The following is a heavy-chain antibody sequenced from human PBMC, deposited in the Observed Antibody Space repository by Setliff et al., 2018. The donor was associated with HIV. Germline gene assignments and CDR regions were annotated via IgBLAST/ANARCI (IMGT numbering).Heavy chain of an antibody. CDR3: ARHSPSDY. CDR1: GGSISSGYYY. CDR2: IYYSGNP. Sequence: SETLSLTCTVSGGSISSGYYYWSWVRQHPGKGLEWIGYIYYSGNPFYNPSLRSRVTISLDTSKNQFSLKLSSVTAADTAVYYCARHSPSDYWGQGTLVTVSS. J-gene: IGHJ4*02. V-gene: IGHV4-31*03.